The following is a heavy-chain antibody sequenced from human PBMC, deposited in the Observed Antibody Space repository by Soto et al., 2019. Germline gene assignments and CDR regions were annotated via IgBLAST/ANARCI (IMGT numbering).Heavy chain of an antibody. CDR2: LNWNSAKV. CDR1: GFTFDDYA. CDR3: VKASGAGMVVVPATMRRAYYKLVS. D-gene: IGHD2-15*01. Sequence: EVQLVESGGGLVQPGRSLRLSCATSGFTFDDYAMHWVRQAPGKGLERVAGLNWNSAKVGYADSVKGRCTISRDNAKNSLQLQLDTLRTEVTALYYCVKASGAGMVVVPATMRRAYYKLVSWGQGTLVTVSS. V-gene: IGHV3-9*01. J-gene: IGHJ4*02.